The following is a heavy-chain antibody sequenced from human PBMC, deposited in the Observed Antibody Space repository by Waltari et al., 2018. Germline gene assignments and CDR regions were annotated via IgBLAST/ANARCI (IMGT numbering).Heavy chain of an antibody. Sequence: QVQLVQSGAEVRKPGASVKVSCKASGYTFSNFGIRWGRQAPGQGLEWMGWISAYNGNTKKAQKLQVRVTMTTDTSTSTAYMELRSLRSDDTAMYYCARDTSFIASPGTPHYWGQGTLVTVSS. CDR1: GYTFSNFG. CDR2: ISAYNGNT. D-gene: IGHD6-13*01. CDR3: ARDTSFIASPGTPHY. V-gene: IGHV1-18*01. J-gene: IGHJ4*02.